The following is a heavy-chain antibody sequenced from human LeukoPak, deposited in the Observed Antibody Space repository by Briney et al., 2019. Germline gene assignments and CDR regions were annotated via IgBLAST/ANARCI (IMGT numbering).Heavy chain of an antibody. CDR2: ISSSGSTI. J-gene: IGHJ6*02. V-gene: IGHV3-11*01. D-gene: IGHD3-9*01. CDR1: GFTFSDYY. Sequence: PGGSLRLSCAASGFTFSDYYMSWIRQAPGKGLEWVSYISSSGSTIYYADSVKGRFTISRDNAKNSLYLQMNSLRAEDTAVYYCTSSRYFDWLLGYYGMDVWGQGTTVTVSS. CDR3: TSSRYFDWLLGYYGMDV.